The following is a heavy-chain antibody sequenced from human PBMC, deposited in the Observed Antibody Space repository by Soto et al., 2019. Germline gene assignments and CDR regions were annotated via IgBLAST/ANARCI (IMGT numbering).Heavy chain of an antibody. D-gene: IGHD6-19*01. J-gene: IGHJ4*02. CDR3: GKEIRGSVWSFCNF. CDR2: ISCNGNSA. Sequence: VQLLESGGGLVQPGGSLRLSCAASGFTFRDYAMNWVRLSPGKGLEWVSDISCNGNSARYADSVKGRFTISRDNSKDTLYRQMTSLRVDDTAVYYCGKEIRGSVWSFCNFWGQGSLVTVSS. CDR1: GFTFRDYA. V-gene: IGHV3-23*01.